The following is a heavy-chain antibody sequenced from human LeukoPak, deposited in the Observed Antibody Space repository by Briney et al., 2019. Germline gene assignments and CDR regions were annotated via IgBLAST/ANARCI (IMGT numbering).Heavy chain of an antibody. CDR3: ARDDDWNYEDY. Sequence: GGSLRLSCAASGFTFSSYWMSWVRQAPGKGLEWVANMKQDGSERYYVDSVKGRFTISRDNAKNSLYLQMNSLRAEDTAVYYCARDDDWNYEDYWGQGTLVTVSS. D-gene: IGHD1-7*01. CDR2: MKQDGSER. CDR1: GFTFSSYW. V-gene: IGHV3-7*01. J-gene: IGHJ4*02.